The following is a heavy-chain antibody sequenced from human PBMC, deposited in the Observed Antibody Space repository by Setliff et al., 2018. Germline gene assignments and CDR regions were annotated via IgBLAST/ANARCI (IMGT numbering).Heavy chain of an antibody. J-gene: IGHJ5*02. V-gene: IGHV4-34*01. D-gene: IGHD3-3*01. CDR1: GGSFSGYY. CDR3: ARGDKGYYDFWSGYYEGYTPHGGFDP. Sequence: SETLSLTCAVYGGSFSGYYWSWIRQPPGKGLEWIGEINHSGSTNYNPSLKSRVTISVDTSKNQFSLKLSSVTAADTAVYYCARGDKGYYDFWSGYYEGYTPHGGFDPWGQGTLVTVSS. CDR2: INHSGST.